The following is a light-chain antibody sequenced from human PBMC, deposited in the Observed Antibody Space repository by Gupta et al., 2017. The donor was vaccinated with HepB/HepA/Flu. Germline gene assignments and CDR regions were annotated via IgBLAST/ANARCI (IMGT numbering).Light chain of an antibody. CDR2: DAS. CDR3: QQRINWPLT. Sequence: EIVLTQSPVTLSLSPGERATLSCRASQSVSRYLAWYQQKPGQPPSPLVFDASNRATGVPARFSGSGSGTDFTLTISSLEPEDFAVYYCQQRINWPLTFGGGTRVEIK. V-gene: IGKV3-11*01. CDR1: QSVSRY. J-gene: IGKJ4*01.